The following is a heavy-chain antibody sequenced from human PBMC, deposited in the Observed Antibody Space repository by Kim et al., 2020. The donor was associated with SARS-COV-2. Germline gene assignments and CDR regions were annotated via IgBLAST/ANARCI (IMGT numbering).Heavy chain of an antibody. J-gene: IGHJ6*02. CDR3: ASSYKSEGIAESYGMDV. D-gene: IGHD6-13*01. Sequence: VKGRFTISRDNAKNTMYLQMNSLRDEDTAVYYCASSYKSEGIAESYGMDVWGQGTTVTVSS. V-gene: IGHV3-30*07.